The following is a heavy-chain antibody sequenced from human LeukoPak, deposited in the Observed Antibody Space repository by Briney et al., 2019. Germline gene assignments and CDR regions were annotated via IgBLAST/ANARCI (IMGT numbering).Heavy chain of an antibody. CDR3: AKDPTDFDSSGQTYFDY. D-gene: IGHD3-22*01. V-gene: IGHV3-21*01. CDR1: GFTFSSYS. J-gene: IGHJ4*02. CDR2: ISSSSSYI. Sequence: GGSLRLSCAASGFTFSSYSMNWVRQAPGKGLEWVSSISSSSSYIYYADSVKGRFTISRDNAKNSLYLQMNSLRAEDTAVYYCAKDPTDFDSSGQTYFDYWGQGSLVTVSS.